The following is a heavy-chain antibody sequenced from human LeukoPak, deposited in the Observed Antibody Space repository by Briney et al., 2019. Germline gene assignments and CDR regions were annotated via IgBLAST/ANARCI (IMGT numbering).Heavy chain of an antibody. CDR1: GGSISSYY. CDR3: ARVGYSSSWYMPEYFQH. Sequence: PSETLSLTCTVSGGSISSYYWSWIRQPAGKGLEWIGRIYTSGSTNYNPSLKSRVTMSVDTSKNQFSLKLSSVTAADTAVYYCARVGYSSSWYMPEYFQHWGQGTLVTVSS. J-gene: IGHJ1*01. V-gene: IGHV4-4*07. D-gene: IGHD6-13*01. CDR2: IYTSGST.